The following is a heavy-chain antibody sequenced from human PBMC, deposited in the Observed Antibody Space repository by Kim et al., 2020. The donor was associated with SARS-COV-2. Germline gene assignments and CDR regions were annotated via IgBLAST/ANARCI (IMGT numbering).Heavy chain of an antibody. J-gene: IGHJ4*02. Sequence: GGSLRLSCAASGFTFSTYAMSWVRQAPGMGLEWVSTINSGGSGTLNEDSVKVRCTISRYNSNNTLNLQMKSHSAENTAAYYCETTTSGSRFYYCGQGT. CDR2: INSGGSGT. V-gene: IGHV3-23*03. CDR1: GFTFSTYA. CDR3: ETTTSGSRFYY. D-gene: IGHD1-26*01.